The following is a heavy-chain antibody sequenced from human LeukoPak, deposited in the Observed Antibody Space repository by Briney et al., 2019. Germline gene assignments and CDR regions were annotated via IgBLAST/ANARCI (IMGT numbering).Heavy chain of an antibody. CDR2: IYNSESI. Sequence: SETLSLTCTVSGGSINGYCWSWIRQPAGQGLEWIGRIYNSESINYNPSLKSRVTMSIDTSKNQFSLKLNSVTAADTAVYYCARDRSSSYTRDWFDPWGQGALVTVSS. D-gene: IGHD6-13*01. J-gene: IGHJ5*02. V-gene: IGHV4-4*07. CDR3: ARDRSSSYTRDWFDP. CDR1: GGSINGYC.